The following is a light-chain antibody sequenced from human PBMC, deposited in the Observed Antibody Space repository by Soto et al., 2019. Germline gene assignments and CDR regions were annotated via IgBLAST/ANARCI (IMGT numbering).Light chain of an antibody. CDR3: QQYHNWPPQYT. Sequence: EIVMTQSPATLSVSPGERATLSCRASQTVASNLAWYQQKPGQAPRLLIHGSSTRATGVPARFSGSGSGTEFTLTFSSLQSEDFAFYYCQQYHNWPPQYTFGQGTKLQI. V-gene: IGKV3-15*01. J-gene: IGKJ2*01. CDR1: QTVASN. CDR2: GSS.